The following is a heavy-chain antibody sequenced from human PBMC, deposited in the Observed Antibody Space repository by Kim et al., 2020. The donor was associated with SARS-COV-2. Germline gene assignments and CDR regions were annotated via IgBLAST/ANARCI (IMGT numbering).Heavy chain of an antibody. V-gene: IGHV4-59*03. CDR3: AMTGYMDSRDF. D-gene: IGHD5-18*01. Sequence: SETLSLTCSVSGDSITNYYWSWIRQSPGKRLEWIGVLYYSGSTNYNPSFKSRVTISMDTSQNQFSLRLTSVTAADTAIYYCAMTGYMDSRDFWGQGTLVTVSS. CDR2: LYYSGST. J-gene: IGHJ4*02. CDR1: GDSITNYY.